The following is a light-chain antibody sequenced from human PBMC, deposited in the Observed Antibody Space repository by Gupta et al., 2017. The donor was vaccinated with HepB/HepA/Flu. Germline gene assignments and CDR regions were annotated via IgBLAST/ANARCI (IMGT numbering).Light chain of an antibody. Sequence: IVLPQSPATLSVSPGDRATLSCRASQCVSSNLAWYQQDPGQSPRLLIYGASTRATGRPARFSGSGSGTEFTLSISSLQSEDFAVYYCTQQNNGPPYTFGQGTKVEIK. V-gene: IGKV3-15*01. CDR3: TQQNNGPPYT. J-gene: IGKJ2*01. CDR2: GAS. CDR1: QCVSSN.